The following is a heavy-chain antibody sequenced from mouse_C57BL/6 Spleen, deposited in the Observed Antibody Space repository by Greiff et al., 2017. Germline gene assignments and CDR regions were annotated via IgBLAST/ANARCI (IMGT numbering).Heavy chain of an antibody. CDR2: IDPEDGDT. J-gene: IGHJ2*01. V-gene: IGHV14-1*01. D-gene: IGHD2-13*01. Sequence: EVQLQQSGAELVRPGASVKLSCTASGFNIKDYYMHWVQQRHEQGLEWIGRIDPEDGDTEYAPQFQGKATMTADTSSNTAYLQLSSRTSDDTAVYYCTTVRAGDYWGQGTTLTVSS. CDR3: TTVRAGDY. CDR1: GFNIKDYY.